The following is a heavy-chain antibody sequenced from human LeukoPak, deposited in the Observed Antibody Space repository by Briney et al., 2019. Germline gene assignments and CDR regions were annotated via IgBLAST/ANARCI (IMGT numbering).Heavy chain of an antibody. CDR1: GGTFSSYA. Sequence: ASVKVSCKASGGTFSSYAISWVRQAPGQGLEWMGRITPILGIANYAQKFQGRVTITADKSTSTAYMELSSLRSEDTAVYYCAGMPDYYDSSGYEGSKDYWGQGTLVTVSS. V-gene: IGHV1-69*04. D-gene: IGHD3-22*01. CDR2: ITPILGIA. J-gene: IGHJ4*02. CDR3: AGMPDYYDSSGYEGSKDY.